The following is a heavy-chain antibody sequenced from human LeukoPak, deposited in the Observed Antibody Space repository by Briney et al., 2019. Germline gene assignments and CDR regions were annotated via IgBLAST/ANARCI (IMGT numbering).Heavy chain of an antibody. D-gene: IGHD2-2*01. CDR2: FFLKGST. V-gene: IGHV4-38-2*02. Sequence: SETPSLTCTVSGYSITSAYYWGWIRPPPGKGLEWIGSFFLKGSTYYNPSLKSRVTISVDTSKNQFSLTLSSVTAADTAVYYCARVARCTSCFDVDYWGQGTLVTVSS. CDR1: GYSITSAYY. J-gene: IGHJ4*02. CDR3: ARVARCTSCFDVDY.